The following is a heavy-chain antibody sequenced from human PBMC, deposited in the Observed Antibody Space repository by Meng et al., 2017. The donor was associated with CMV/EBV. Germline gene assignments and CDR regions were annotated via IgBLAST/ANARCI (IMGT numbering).Heavy chain of an antibody. CDR2: ISAYNGNT. J-gene: IGHJ6*02. D-gene: IGHD3-3*01. Sequence: ASVKVSCKASGYTFTSYGISWVRQAPGQGLEWMGWISAYNGNTNYAQKLQGRVTMTTDTSPSTAYMELRSLRSDDTAVYYCARVPDFWSGLDDGMDVWGQGTTVTVSS. CDR1: GYTFTSYG. CDR3: ARVPDFWSGLDDGMDV. V-gene: IGHV1-18*01.